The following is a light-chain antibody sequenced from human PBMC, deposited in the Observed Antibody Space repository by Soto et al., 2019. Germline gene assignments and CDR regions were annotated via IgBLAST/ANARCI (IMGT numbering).Light chain of an antibody. CDR1: QSVSSY. Sequence: EIVLTQSPATLSLSPGERATLSCRASQSVSSYLAWYQQKPGQAPRLLIYDASSRATGIPARFSGSGSGTAFTLTISSLEPEVLAVYYCQRRSNWPVTFGQGTRVEI. J-gene: IGKJ1*01. CDR2: DAS. V-gene: IGKV3-11*01. CDR3: QRRSNWPVT.